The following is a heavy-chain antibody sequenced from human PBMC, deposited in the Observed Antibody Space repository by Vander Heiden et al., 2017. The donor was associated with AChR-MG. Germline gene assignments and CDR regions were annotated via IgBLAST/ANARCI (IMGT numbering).Heavy chain of an antibody. CDR1: GFTFGSYA. CDR3: ARFDYGGNIEYFQH. CDR2: ISYDGSNK. D-gene: IGHD4-17*01. V-gene: IGHV3-30-3*01. J-gene: IGHJ1*01. Sequence: QVQLVESGGGVVQPGRSLRLSCAASGFTFGSYAMHGVRQAPGKGLEWVAVISYDGSNKYYADSVKGRFTISRDNSKNTLYLQMNSLRAEDTAVYYCARFDYGGNIEYFQHWGQGTLVTVSS.